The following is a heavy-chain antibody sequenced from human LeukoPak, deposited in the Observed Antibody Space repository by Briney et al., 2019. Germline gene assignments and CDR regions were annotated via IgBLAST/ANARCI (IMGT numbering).Heavy chain of an antibody. CDR2: ISSSSSYI. Sequence: GGSLRLSCAASGFTFSSYWMHWVRQAPGKGLEWVSSISSSSSYIYYADSVKGRFTISRDNAKNSLYLQMNSLRAEDTAVYYCAREGYYYDSSGYQYAFDIWGQGTMVTVSS. D-gene: IGHD3-22*01. CDR3: AREGYYYDSSGYQYAFDI. V-gene: IGHV3-21*01. J-gene: IGHJ3*02. CDR1: GFTFSSYW.